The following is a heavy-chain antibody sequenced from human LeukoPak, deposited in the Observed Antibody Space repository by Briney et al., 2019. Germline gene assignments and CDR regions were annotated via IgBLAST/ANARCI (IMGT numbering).Heavy chain of an antibody. CDR2: IYTTGST. V-gene: IGHV4-4*07. CDR1: GDSLRSYY. CDR3: ARDPGLSNYYYGMDV. Sequence: PSETLSLTCTVSGDSLRSYYSSWVRHPAGKGLEWIGRIYTTGSTNYNPSLKSRVSMSVDTSKNQFSLRLSSVTAADTAAYYCARDPGLSNYYYGMDVWGQGTTVTVSS. J-gene: IGHJ6*02.